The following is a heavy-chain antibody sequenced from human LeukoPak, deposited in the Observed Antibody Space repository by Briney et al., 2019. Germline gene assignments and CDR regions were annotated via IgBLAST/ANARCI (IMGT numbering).Heavy chain of an antibody. CDR3: AREGGNTGVWGSYRYYAFDY. CDR2: TYYRSKWYN. CDR1: GDSVSSNSAA. Sequence: SQTLSLTCATSGDSVSSNSAAWNWIRQSPSRGLEWLGRTYYRSKWYNDYAVSVKSRITINPDTSKNQFSLQQNSVTPEDTAVYYCAREGGNTGVWGSYRYYAFDYWGQGTLVTVSS. V-gene: IGHV6-1*01. J-gene: IGHJ4*02. D-gene: IGHD3-16*02.